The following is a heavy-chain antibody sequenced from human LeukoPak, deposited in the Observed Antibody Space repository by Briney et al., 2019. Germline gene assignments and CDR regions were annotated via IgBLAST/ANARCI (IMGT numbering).Heavy chain of an antibody. J-gene: IGHJ4*02. D-gene: IGHD6-13*01. CDR1: GFTFSSYA. CDR3: ASQGPGYRFDY. Sequence: GGSLRLSCAASGFTFSSYAMHWVRQAPGKGLEWVAVISYDGSNKYYADSVKGRFTISRDNSKNTLYLQMNSLRAEDTAVYYCASQGPGYRFDYWGQGTLVTVSS. V-gene: IGHV3-30*04. CDR2: ISYDGSNK.